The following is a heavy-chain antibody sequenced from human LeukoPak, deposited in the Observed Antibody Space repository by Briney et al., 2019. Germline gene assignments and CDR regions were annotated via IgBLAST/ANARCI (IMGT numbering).Heavy chain of an antibody. J-gene: IGHJ4*02. CDR2: ISYSGIA. D-gene: IGHD2/OR15-2a*01. CDR1: GGSFSGYY. V-gene: IGHV4-34*09. Sequence: SETLSLTCAVYGGSFSGYYWSWIRQHPGKGLEWIGCISYSGIAYYNPSLKSRVIVSVDTSRNQFSLDLSYVTAADTALYYCARVLYDYYFDFWGQGTLVTVSS. CDR3: ARVLYDYYFDF.